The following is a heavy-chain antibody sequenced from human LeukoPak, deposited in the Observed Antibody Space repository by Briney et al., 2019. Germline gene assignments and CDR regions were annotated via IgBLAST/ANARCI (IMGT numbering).Heavy chain of an antibody. J-gene: IGHJ4*02. V-gene: IGHV6-1*01. CDR1: GDSVSSNSAA. D-gene: IGHD3-10*01. Sequence: SQTLSLTCAISGDSVSSNSAAWNWIRQSPSRGLEWLGRTYYRPKWYNNYAVSVKSRIAINPDTSKNQFSLQLSSVTPEDTAVYYCAAEGGSGRLNWGQGTLVTVSS. CDR2: TYYRPKWYN. CDR3: AAEGGSGRLN.